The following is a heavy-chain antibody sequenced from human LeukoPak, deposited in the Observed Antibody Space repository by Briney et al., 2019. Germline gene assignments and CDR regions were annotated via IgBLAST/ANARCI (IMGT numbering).Heavy chain of an antibody. CDR3: ARRVGFYGSGSLNYFDP. CDR1: GGSIGSSSYY. CDR2: IFRTGST. J-gene: IGHJ5*01. Sequence: SETLSLTCTVSGGSIGSSSYYWGWLRQPPGKGLEWIGSIFRTGSTYYSASLKSRVSISVDTSKNHIALKLTSVTATDTAVYFCARRVGFYGSGSLNYFDPWGQGILVSVSS. D-gene: IGHD3-10*01. V-gene: IGHV4-39*02.